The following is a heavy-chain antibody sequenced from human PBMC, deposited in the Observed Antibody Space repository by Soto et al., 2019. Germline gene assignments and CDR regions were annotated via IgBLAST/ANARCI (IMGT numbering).Heavy chain of an antibody. CDR2: IYPGDSDT. V-gene: IGHV5-51*01. CDR1: GYSFTSYW. D-gene: IGHD4-4*01. CDR3: ARQEYDYSNYFRPYYYYGMDV. Sequence: GESLKISCKGSGYSFTSYWIGWVRQMPGKGLEWMGIIYPGDSDTRYSPSFQGQVTISADKSISTAYLQWSSLKASDTAMYYCARQEYDYSNYFRPYYYYGMDVWGQGTKVTVSS. J-gene: IGHJ6*02.